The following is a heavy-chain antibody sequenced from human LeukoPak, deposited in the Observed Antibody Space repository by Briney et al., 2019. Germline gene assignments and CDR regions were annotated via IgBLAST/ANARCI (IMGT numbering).Heavy chain of an antibody. Sequence: ASVKVSCKASGYTFTGYYMHWVRQAPGQGLEWMGWINPNIGGTNYAQKFQGRVTMTRDTSISTAYMELSRLRSDDTAVYYCARVRSHGLYGDIDYWGQGTLVTVSS. J-gene: IGHJ4*02. CDR3: ARVRSHGLYGDIDY. V-gene: IGHV1-2*02. CDR1: GYTFTGYY. CDR2: INPNIGGT. D-gene: IGHD4-17*01.